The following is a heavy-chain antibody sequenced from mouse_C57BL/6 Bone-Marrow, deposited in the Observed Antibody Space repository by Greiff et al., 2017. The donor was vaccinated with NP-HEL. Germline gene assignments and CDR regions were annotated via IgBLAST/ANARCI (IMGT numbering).Heavy chain of an antibody. CDR3: ARGNYYGSSPYYFDY. D-gene: IGHD1-1*01. V-gene: IGHV5-17*01. Sequence: EVMLVESGGGLVKPGGSLKLSCAASGFTFSDYGMHWVRQAPEKGLEWVAYISSGSSTIYYADTVKGRFTISRDNAKNTLFLQMTSLRSEDTAMYDCARGNYYGSSPYYFDYWGQGTTLTVSS. J-gene: IGHJ2*01. CDR2: ISSGSSTI. CDR1: GFTFSDYG.